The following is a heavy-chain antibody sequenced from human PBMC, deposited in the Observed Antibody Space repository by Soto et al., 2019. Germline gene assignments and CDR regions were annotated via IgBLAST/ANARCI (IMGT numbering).Heavy chain of an antibody. Sequence: ASVKVSCKASGYTFTGYYMHWVRQAPGQGLEWMGWINPNSGGTNYAQKFQGRVTMTRDTSISTAYMELSRLRSDDTAVYYCARGYCSSTSCYEYDYWGQGTLVTVSS. J-gene: IGHJ4*02. D-gene: IGHD2-2*01. CDR3: ARGYCSSTSCYEYDY. CDR1: GYTFTGYY. CDR2: INPNSGGT. V-gene: IGHV1-2*02.